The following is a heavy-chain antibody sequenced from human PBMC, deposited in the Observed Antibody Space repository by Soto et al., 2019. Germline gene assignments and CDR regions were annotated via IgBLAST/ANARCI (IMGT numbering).Heavy chain of an antibody. CDR1: GDSIRNSSSY. D-gene: IGHD6-19*01. CDR3: ARLETYSSGLDDMDV. CDR2: IYFTGST. V-gene: IGHV4-39*01. J-gene: IGHJ6*02. Sequence: LQLQESGPGLVKPSETLSLTCTVSGDSIRNSSSYWGWIRQPPGKGLEWIGTIYFTGSTDYNPSLTSSVTMSVDTSKNQFSLKVKSVTAADTAVYYCARLETYSSGLDDMDVWGQGTTVTVSS.